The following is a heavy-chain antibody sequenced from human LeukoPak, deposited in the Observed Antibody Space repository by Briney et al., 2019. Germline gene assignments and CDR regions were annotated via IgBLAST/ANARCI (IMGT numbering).Heavy chain of an antibody. D-gene: IGHD3-3*01. Sequence: PSETLSLTCSVSGGSISSSTYHGSWIRQPAGKGREWIGRIYRSGSTSINLARKGRATISVDTSKTEFSLRLRSVTAAATAMYHCARDRWRNLGAFDFWGPGTMVTVSS. CDR1: GGSISSSTYH. CDR3: ARDRWRNLGAFDF. V-gene: IGHV4-61*02. CDR2: IYRSGST. J-gene: IGHJ3*01.